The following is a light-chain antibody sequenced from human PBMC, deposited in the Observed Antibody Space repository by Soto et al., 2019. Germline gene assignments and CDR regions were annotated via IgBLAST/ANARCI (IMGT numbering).Light chain of an antibody. CDR2: GAS. CDR1: QSVSSN. V-gene: IGKV3-15*01. CDR3: PQYNKSPPYT. J-gene: IGKJ2*01. Sequence: EIVMTQSPANLSVSPGERATLSCRASQSVSSNLAWYQQKPGQGPRLLIYGASTRATSIPARFSGSGSGTEFILTINSLCSSHFAAYYCPQYNKSPPYTFGQGTNLEIK.